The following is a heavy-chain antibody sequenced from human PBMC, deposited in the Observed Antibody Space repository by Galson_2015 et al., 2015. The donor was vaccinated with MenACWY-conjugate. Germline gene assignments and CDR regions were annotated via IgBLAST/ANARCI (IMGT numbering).Heavy chain of an antibody. J-gene: IGHJ4*02. D-gene: IGHD1-26*01. Sequence: SLRLSCAASGFTFSSYGMHWVRQAPGKGLEWVAFIRYDGSNKYYADSVKGRFTISRDNSKNTLYLQMNSLRAEDTAVYYCAKTASGSYYPFDYWGQGTLVTVSS. CDR1: GFTFSSYG. CDR2: IRYDGSNK. CDR3: AKTASGSYYPFDY. V-gene: IGHV3-30*02.